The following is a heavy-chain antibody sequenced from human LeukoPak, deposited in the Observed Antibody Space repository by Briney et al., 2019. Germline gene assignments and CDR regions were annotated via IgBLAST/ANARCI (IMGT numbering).Heavy chain of an antibody. Sequence: GGSLRLSCAASGFTFDDYAIHWVRQAPGKGLEWVSAISWDGVSIGYADSVMGRFTISRDNAKNSVYLQMNNLGAEDTALYYCARDRRGNNYFDYWGQGTLVTVSS. D-gene: IGHD3-16*01. CDR3: ARDRRGNNYFDY. CDR2: ISWDGVSI. V-gene: IGHV3-9*01. CDR1: GFTFDDYA. J-gene: IGHJ4*02.